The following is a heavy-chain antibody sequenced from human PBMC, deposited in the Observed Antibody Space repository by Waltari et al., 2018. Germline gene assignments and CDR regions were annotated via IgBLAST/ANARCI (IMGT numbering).Heavy chain of an antibody. CDR2: IIPMFGRT. CDR1: GGTFGSYA. CDR3: ARGGGRGGSFSFHMDV. Sequence: QVQLVQSGAEVKKPGSSVKVSCKASGGTFGSYAISWMRQAPGQGLEWMGGIIPMFGRTNYPKKFQDRVKITADESTSIAYMELSGLRFEDTAVYFCARGGGRGGSFSFHMDVWGKGTTVTISS. J-gene: IGHJ6*03. V-gene: IGHV1-69*12. D-gene: IGHD3-10*01.